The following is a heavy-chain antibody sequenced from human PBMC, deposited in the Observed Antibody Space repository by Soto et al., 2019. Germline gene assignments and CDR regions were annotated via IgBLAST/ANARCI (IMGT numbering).Heavy chain of an antibody. CDR3: ARDLLEMATISHYYGMDV. V-gene: IGHV3-23*01. J-gene: IGHJ6*02. D-gene: IGHD5-12*01. CDR1: GFTFSSYA. Sequence: PGGSLRLSCAASGFTFSSYAMSWVRQAPGKGLEWVSVISYTGDSTYYADSVKGRFTISRDNAKNSLYLQMNSLRAEDTAVYYCARDLLEMATISHYYGMDVWGQGTTVTVSS. CDR2: ISYTGDST.